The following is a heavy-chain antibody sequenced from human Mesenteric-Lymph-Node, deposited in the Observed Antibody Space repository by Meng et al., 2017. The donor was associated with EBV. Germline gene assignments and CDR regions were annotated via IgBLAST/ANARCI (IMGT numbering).Heavy chain of an antibody. V-gene: IGHV1-2*06. Sequence: LLLSGYEVKKPVASVRVSCKPSGHIFTDYYIHWVRQCHGRGLEWMGRIRPNSGATHYAQTFEDRVTMTRDTSISTVYMELSRLRSDDTAIYFCARDGVDPVAAFWGQGALVTVSS. CDR1: GHIFTDYY. CDR3: ARDGVDPVAAF. CDR2: IRPNSGAT. D-gene: IGHD6-19*01. J-gene: IGHJ4*02.